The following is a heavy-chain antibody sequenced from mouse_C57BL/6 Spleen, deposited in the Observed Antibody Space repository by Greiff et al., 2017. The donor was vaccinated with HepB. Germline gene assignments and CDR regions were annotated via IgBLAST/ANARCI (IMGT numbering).Heavy chain of an antibody. CDR3: ASSTGFAY. V-gene: IGHV1-54*01. CDR2: INPGSGGT. Sequence: QVQLQQSGAELVRPGTSVKVSCKASGYAFTNYLIEWVKQRPGQGLEWIGVINPGSGGTNYNEKFKGKATLTADKSSSTAYMQLSSLTSEDSAVYFCASSTGFAYWGQGTLVTVSA. D-gene: IGHD4-1*02. J-gene: IGHJ3*01. CDR1: GYAFTNYL.